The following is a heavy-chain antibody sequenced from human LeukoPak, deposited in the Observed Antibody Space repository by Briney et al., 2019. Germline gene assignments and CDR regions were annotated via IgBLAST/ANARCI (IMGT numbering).Heavy chain of an antibody. V-gene: IGHV3-48*03. CDR3: ARVGAAVAVDY. CDR2: ISSSGSTI. Sequence: QPGGSLRLSRAASGFTFSSYEMNWVRQAPGKGLEWVSYISSSGSTIYYADSVKGRFTISRDNAKNSLYLQMNSLRAEDTAAYYCARVGAAVAVDYWGQATLVTVSS. J-gene: IGHJ4*02. D-gene: IGHD6-19*01. CDR1: GFTFSSYE.